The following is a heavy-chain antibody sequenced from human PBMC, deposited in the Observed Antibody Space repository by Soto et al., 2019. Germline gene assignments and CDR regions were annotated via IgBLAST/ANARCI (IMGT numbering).Heavy chain of an antibody. CDR2: IYYSGST. J-gene: IGHJ5*02. V-gene: IGHV4-59*01. CDR1: GGSISSYY. Sequence: SETLSLTCTVSGGSISSYYWSWIRQPPGKGLEWIGYIYYSGSTNYNPSLKSRVTISVDTSKNQFSLKLSSVTAADTAVYYCARGIEIAAAGTTNWFDPWGQGTLVTVSS. CDR3: ARGIEIAAAGTTNWFDP. D-gene: IGHD6-13*01.